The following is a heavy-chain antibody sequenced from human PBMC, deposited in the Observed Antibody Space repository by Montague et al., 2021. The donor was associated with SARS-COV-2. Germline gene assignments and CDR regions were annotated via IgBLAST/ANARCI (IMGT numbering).Heavy chain of an antibody. CDR2: IYSGGST. J-gene: IGHJ4*02. V-gene: IGHV3-66*01. CDR3: ARDLGGAAAGNFDY. CDR1: GFTVSSNY. Sequence: SLSLSGAASGFTVSSNYMSWVRQAPGKGLEWVSVIYSGGSTYYADSVKGRFTISRDNSKNTLYLQMNSLRAEDTAVYYCARDLGGAAAGNFDYWGQGTLVTVSS. D-gene: IGHD6-13*01.